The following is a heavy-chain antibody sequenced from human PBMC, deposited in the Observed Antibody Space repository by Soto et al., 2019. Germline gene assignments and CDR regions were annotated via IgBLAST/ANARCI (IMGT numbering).Heavy chain of an antibody. V-gene: IGHV4-34*01. CDR3: ARGITIFGVVPNWSDP. J-gene: IGHJ5*02. Sequence: QVQLQQWGAGLLKPSETLSLTCAVYGGSFSGYYWSWIRQPPGKGLEWIGEINHSGSTNYNPSLKSRVTISVDTSKHQFSLELSSVTAADTAVYYCARGITIFGVVPNWSDPWGQGTLVTVSS. CDR2: INHSGST. CDR1: GGSFSGYY. D-gene: IGHD3-3*01.